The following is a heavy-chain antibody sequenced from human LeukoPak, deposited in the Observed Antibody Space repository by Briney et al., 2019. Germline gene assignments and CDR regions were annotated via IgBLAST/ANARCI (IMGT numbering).Heavy chain of an antibody. CDR2: IYPGDSDT. CDR1: GYRFSSYW. J-gene: IGHJ4*02. D-gene: IGHD2-21*02. Sequence: GESLKISFKGSGYRFSSYWIGWVRPMPGKGLEWMGMIYPGDSDTRYSPSFQGQVTISADKSISTAYLQWSSLKASDTAMYYCARRAYCGGDCYLDYWGQGTLVTVSS. V-gene: IGHV5-51*01. CDR3: ARRAYCGGDCYLDY.